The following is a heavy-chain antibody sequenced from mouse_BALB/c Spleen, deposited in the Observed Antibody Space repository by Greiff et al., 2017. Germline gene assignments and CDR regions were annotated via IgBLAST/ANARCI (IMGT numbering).Heavy chain of an antibody. J-gene: IGHJ4*01. CDR2: IWAGGST. CDR3: ARGRGYAMDY. Sequence: QVHVKQSGPGLVAPSQSLSITCTVSGFSLTSYGVHWVRQPPGKGLEWLGVIWAGGSTNYNSALMSRLSISKDNSKSQVFLKMNSLQTDDTAMYYCARGRGYAMDYWGQGTSVTVSS. V-gene: IGHV2-9*02. CDR1: GFSLTSYG.